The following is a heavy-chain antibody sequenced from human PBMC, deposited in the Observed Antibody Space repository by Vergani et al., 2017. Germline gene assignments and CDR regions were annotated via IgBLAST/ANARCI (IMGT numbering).Heavy chain of an antibody. CDR3: ARDRSPHDYGDYHNYYYYYYMDV. D-gene: IGHD4-17*01. CDR2: ISTIFGTA. V-gene: IGHV1-69*01. CDR1: GGTFSSYA. Sequence: QVQLVQSGAEVKKPGSSVKVSCKASGGTFSSYAISWVRQAPGQGLEWMGGISTIFGTANYEQKFQGRVTITADESTSTAYMELSSLRSEDTAVYYCARDRSPHDYGDYHNYYYYYYMDVWGKGTTVTVSS. J-gene: IGHJ6*03.